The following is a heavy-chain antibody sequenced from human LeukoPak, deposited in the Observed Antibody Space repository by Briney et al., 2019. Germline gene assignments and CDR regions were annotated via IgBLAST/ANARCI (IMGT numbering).Heavy chain of an antibody. CDR3: ARIARVLRPSDYYYYMDV. D-gene: IGHD3-10*01. V-gene: IGHV5-51*01. CDR1: GYSFTSYW. CDR2: IYPGDSDT. Sequence: GESLKISCKGSGYSFTSYWIGWVRQMPGKGLEWMGIIYPGDSDTRYSPSFQGQVTISADKSISTAYLQWSSLKASDTAMYYCARIARVLRPSDYYYYMDVWGKGTTVTVSS. J-gene: IGHJ6*03.